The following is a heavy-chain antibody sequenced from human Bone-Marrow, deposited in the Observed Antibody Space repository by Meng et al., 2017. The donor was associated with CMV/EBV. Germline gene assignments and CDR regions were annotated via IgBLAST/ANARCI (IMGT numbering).Heavy chain of an antibody. J-gene: IGHJ6*02. CDR3: ATTVVTDYNYYYYYGMDV. CDR1: PY. CDR2: TRNKANSYTT. V-gene: IGHV3-72*01. Sequence: PYMPFFRQAPWQGLEWVGRTRNKANSYTTEYAASVKGRFTISRDDSKNSLYLQMNSLKTEDTAVYYCATTVVTDYNYYYYYGMDVWGQGTTVTVSS. D-gene: IGHD4-23*01.